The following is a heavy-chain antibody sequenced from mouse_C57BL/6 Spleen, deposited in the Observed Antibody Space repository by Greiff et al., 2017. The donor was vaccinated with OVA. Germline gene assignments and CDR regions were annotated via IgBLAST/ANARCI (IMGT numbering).Heavy chain of an antibody. CDR2: IDPSDSYT. Sequence: QVHVKQPGAELVKPGASVKLSCKASGYTFTSYWMQWVKQRPGQGLEWIGEIDPSDSYTNYNQKFKGKATLTVDTSSSTAYMQLSSLTSEDSAVYYCARHYYGSSRYFDVWGTGTTVTVSS. D-gene: IGHD1-1*01. CDR1: GYTFTSYW. J-gene: IGHJ1*03. CDR3: ARHYYGSSRYFDV. V-gene: IGHV1-50*01.